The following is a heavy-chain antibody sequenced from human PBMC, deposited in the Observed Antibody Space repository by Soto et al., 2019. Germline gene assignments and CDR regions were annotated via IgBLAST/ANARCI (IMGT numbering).Heavy chain of an antibody. CDR3: VRERLWFGEEYYYYYGMDV. CDR2: IKQDGSEK. V-gene: IGHV3-7*01. Sequence: GGSLRLSCAASGFTFSSYWMSWVRQAPGKGLEWVANIKQDGSEKYYVDSVKGRFTISRDNAKNSLYLQMNSLRAEDTAVYYCVRERLWFGEEYYYYYGMDVWGQGTTVTVSS. J-gene: IGHJ6*02. D-gene: IGHD3-10*01. CDR1: GFTFSSYW.